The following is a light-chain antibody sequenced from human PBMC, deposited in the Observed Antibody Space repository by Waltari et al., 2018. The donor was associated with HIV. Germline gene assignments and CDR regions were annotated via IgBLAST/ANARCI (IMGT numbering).Light chain of an antibody. CDR3: CSYAGTSILV. V-gene: IGLV2-23*02. CDR2: EVT. CDR1: SSDVGSYNL. Sequence: QSALTQPASVSGSPGQSITISCTGTSSDVGSYNLFSWYQQHPGKAPKLMIYEVTKRPSGVSNRFSGSKSGNTASLTISGLQAEDEGDYHCCSYAGTSILVFGGGTKLTVL. J-gene: IGLJ3*02.